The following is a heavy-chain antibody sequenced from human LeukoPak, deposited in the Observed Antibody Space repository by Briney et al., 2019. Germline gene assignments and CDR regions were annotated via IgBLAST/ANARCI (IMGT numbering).Heavy chain of an antibody. CDR3: AKDREGLSSGYDLEYFDY. V-gene: IGHV3-23*01. D-gene: IGHD5-12*01. CDR1: GFTFSSFA. CDR2: ISASGGTT. Sequence: GGSLRLSCAASGFTFSSFATSWVRQAPGKGLEWVSGISASGGTTYYADSVKGRFTISRDNSKNTLFLQMNSLRAEDTAVYYCAKDREGLSSGYDLEYFDYWGQGTLVTVSS. J-gene: IGHJ4*02.